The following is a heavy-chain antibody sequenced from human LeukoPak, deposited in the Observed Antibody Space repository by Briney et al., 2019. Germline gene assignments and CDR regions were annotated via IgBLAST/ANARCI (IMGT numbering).Heavy chain of an antibody. CDR3: ARDMIVVVIKGRYGMDV. V-gene: IGHV1-46*01. CDR1: GYTFTSYY. Sequence: ASVKVSCKASGYTFTSYYMHWVRQALGQGLEWMGIINPSGGSTSYAQKFQGRVTMTRDTSTGTVYMELSSLRSEDTAVYYCARDMIVVVIKGRYGMDVWGQGTTVTVSS. D-gene: IGHD3-22*01. CDR2: INPSGGST. J-gene: IGHJ6*02.